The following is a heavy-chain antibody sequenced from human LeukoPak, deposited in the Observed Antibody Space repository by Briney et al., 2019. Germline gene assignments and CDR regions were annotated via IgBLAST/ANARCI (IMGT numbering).Heavy chain of an antibody. V-gene: IGHV1-2*06. CDR2: INPNSGGT. D-gene: IGHD3-16*01. J-gene: IGHJ4*02. Sequence: GASVKVSCKASGYTFTGYYMHWVRQAPGQGLEWMGRINPNSGGTNYAQKFQGRVTMTRNTSISTAYMELSSLRSEDTAVYYCARGPFDLGYWGQGTLVTVSS. CDR1: GYTFTGYY. CDR3: ARGPFDLGY.